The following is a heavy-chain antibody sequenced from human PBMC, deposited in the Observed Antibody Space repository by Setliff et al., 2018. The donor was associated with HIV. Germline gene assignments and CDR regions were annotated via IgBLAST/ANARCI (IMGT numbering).Heavy chain of an antibody. CDR2: INVGNANT. CDR3: ARGGGIAAYDY. Sequence: GASVKVPCKASGYTFTNFAIHWVRQAPGQRLEWMGWINVGNANTKYSQEFQGRVTITRDTSASTAYMELSSLRSEDMAVYYCARGGGIAAYDYWGHGTLVTVSS. CDR1: GYTFTNFA. V-gene: IGHV1-3*03. J-gene: IGHJ4*01. D-gene: IGHD6-13*01.